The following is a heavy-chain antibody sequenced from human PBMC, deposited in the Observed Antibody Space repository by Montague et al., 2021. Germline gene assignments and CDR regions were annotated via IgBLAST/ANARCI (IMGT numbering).Heavy chain of an antibody. V-gene: IGHV3-9*01. J-gene: IGHJ4*02. Sequence: SLRLSCAASGFRFVDYTMHWVRQVPGKGLEWVSGISWNSNTIDYVDSVKGRFTISRDHAKNSLYLEMNSLRAEDTALYFCAKEKGIALVRGLDYWGQGTQVTVSS. CDR1: GFRFVDYT. D-gene: IGHD3-10*01. CDR3: AKEKGIALVRGLDY. CDR2: ISWNSNTI.